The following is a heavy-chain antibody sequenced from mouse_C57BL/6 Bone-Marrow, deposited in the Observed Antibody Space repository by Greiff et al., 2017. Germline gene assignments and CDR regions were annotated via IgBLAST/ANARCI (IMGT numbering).Heavy chain of an antibody. CDR1: GYTFTSYG. Sequence: QVQLQQSGADLARPGASVKLSCTASGYTFTSYGITWVKQRTGKGLEWIGAIYPRSGNTYYNEKFKGKATLTADKSSSTAYMELRSLTSEDSAVYFCARAEDYYHFDYWGQGTTLTVSS. V-gene: IGHV1-81*01. CDR3: ARAEDYYHFDY. D-gene: IGHD1-1*01. J-gene: IGHJ2*01. CDR2: IYPRSGNT.